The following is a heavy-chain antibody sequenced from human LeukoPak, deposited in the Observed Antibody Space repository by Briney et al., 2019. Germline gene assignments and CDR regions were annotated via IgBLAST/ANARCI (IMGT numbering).Heavy chain of an antibody. Sequence: GGSLRLSCAASGFTFSNAWLNWVRQAPGKGLERVGHIKSKTDGGTTDYAAPVKGRFTISRDDSKNTLFLQMNSLKTEDTAVYYCTLPWGSGSYYDYWGQGTLVTVSS. CDR1: GFTFSNAW. CDR2: IKSKTDGGTT. CDR3: TLPWGSGSYYDY. D-gene: IGHD3-10*01. V-gene: IGHV3-15*01. J-gene: IGHJ4*02.